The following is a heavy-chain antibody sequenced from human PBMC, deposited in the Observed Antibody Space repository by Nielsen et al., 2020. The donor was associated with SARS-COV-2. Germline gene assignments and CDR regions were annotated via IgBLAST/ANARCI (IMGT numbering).Heavy chain of an antibody. CDR3: AKDRLNYYDSRSFDY. CDR1: GFTFDDYA. Sequence: SLKISCAASGFTFDDYAMHWVRQAPGKGLEWVSGISWNSGNIGYADSVKGRFTISRDNAKNSLYLQMNSLRAEDTALYYCAKDRLNYYDSRSFDYWGQGTLVTVSS. J-gene: IGHJ4*02. V-gene: IGHV3-9*01. D-gene: IGHD3-22*01. CDR2: ISWNSGNI.